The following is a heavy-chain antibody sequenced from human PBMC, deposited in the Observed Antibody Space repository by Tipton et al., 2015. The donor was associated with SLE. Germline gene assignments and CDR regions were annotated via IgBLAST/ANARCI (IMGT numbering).Heavy chain of an antibody. Sequence: QLVQSGAEVKKPGSSVKVSCKASGGTFSSYAISWVRQAPGQGLEWMGGIIPIFGTANYAQKFQGRVTITADESTSTAYMELSSLRSEDTAVYYCARGGCSGASCYSGAFDIWGQGTMVTVSS. CDR1: GGTFSSYA. J-gene: IGHJ3*02. CDR2: IIPIFGTA. CDR3: ARGGCSGASCYSGAFDI. V-gene: IGHV1-69*01. D-gene: IGHD2-15*01.